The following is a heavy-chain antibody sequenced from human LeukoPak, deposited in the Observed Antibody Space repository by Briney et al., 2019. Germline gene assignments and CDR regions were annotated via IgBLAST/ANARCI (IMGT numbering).Heavy chain of an antibody. CDR2: ITSSGRII. CDR3: ASTGGYGSGTYDYYYFGMDV. V-gene: IGHV3-48*03. Sequence: GGSLRLSCAASGFTFSSYEMNWVRQAPGKGLGWVAYITSSGRIIYYADSVKGRFTISRDNAKNSLYLQMNSLRAEDTAVYYCASTGGYGSGTYDYYYFGMDVWGQGTTVTVSS. J-gene: IGHJ6*02. CDR1: GFTFSSYE. D-gene: IGHD3-10*01.